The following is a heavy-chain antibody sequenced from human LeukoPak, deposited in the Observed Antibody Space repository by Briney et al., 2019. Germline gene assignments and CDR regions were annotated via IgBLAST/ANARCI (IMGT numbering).Heavy chain of an antibody. J-gene: IGHJ6*03. Sequence: PGGSLRLSCAASGFTFSSYWMHWVRQAPGKGLVWVSRINSDGSSTSYADSVKGRFTISRDNAKNTLYLQMNSLRAEDTAVYYCASSRRSGSYYYYYYYMDVWGKGTTVTVSS. V-gene: IGHV3-74*01. CDR3: ASSRRSGSYYYYYYYMDV. D-gene: IGHD1-26*01. CDR1: GFTFSSYW. CDR2: INSDGSST.